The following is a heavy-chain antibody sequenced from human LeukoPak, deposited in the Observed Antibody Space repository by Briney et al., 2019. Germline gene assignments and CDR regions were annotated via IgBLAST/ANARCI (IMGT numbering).Heavy chain of an antibody. CDR1: GGSFSGYY. V-gene: IGHV4-34*01. Sequence: SETLSLTCAVYGGSFSGYYWSWIRQPPGKGLEWIGEINHSGSTNYNPSLKSRVTISVDTSKNQFSLKLSSVTAADTAVYYCASRGGIVGAADAFDIWGQGTMVTVSS. CDR2: INHSGST. CDR3: ASRGGIVGAADAFDI. D-gene: IGHD1-26*01. J-gene: IGHJ3*02.